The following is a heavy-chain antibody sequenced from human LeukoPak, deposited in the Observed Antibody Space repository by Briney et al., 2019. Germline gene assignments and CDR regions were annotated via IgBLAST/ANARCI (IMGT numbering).Heavy chain of an antibody. J-gene: IGHJ5*02. Sequence: SETLSLTCAVYGGSFSGYYWSWFRQPPGKGLEWIGEINHSGSTNYNPSLKSRVTISVDTSKNQFSLKLSSVTAADTAVYYCARSCTYYDFWSGYYRSAGLPKAKFDPWGQGTLVTVSS. V-gene: IGHV4-34*01. CDR3: ARSCTYYDFWSGYYRSAGLPKAKFDP. CDR2: INHSGST. D-gene: IGHD3-3*01. CDR1: GGSFSGYY.